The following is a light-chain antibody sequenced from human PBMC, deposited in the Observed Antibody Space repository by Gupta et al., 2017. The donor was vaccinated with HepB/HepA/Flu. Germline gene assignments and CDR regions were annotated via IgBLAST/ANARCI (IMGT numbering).Light chain of an antibody. J-gene: IGKJ4*01. CDR3: QQYYITPLT. V-gene: IGKV4-1*01. Sequence: DIVMTQSPDSLAVSLGAMATINCKSSQSVLYSSNNKNYLAWYQQKPGQPPKLLIYWASTRESGVPGRFSGSGSGTDFTLTISSLQAEDVAVYYCQQYYITPLTFGGGTKVEIK. CDR2: WAS. CDR1: QSVLYSSNNKNY.